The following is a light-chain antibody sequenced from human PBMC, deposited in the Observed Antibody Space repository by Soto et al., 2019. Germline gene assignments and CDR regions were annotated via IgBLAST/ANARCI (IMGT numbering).Light chain of an antibody. Sequence: EIVLTQSPDTLSLSPGEGATLSCRATQNVARSNLASYQHRPGQSPRLLISGASTRAADTPDRFSGSGSGAEFTLTISRLEPEDFAVYYCHQYGSSSPYSFGQGTRLEIK. CDR2: GAS. CDR3: HQYGSSSPYS. J-gene: IGKJ2*03. V-gene: IGKV3-20*01. CDR1: QNVARSN.